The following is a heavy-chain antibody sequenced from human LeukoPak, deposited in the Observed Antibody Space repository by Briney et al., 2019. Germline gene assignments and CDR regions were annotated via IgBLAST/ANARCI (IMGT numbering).Heavy chain of an antibody. Sequence: GGSLRLSCAASGFTFSSYSMNWVRQAPGKGLEWVSYISSSSSTIYYADSVKGRFTISRDNAKNSLYLQMNSLRAEDTALYYCAKDKGWRVREVYYFNYWGQGTLVTVSS. V-gene: IGHV3-48*04. D-gene: IGHD3-10*01. J-gene: IGHJ4*02. CDR3: AKDKGWRVREVYYFNY. CDR1: GFTFSSYS. CDR2: ISSSSSTI.